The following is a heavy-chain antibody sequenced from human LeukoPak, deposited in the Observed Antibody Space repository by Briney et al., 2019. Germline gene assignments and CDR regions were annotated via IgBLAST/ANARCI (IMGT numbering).Heavy chain of an antibody. CDR2: INHSGSI. Sequence: SETLSLTCAVYGGSFSGYYWSWIRQPPGKGLEWIGEINHSGSINYNPSLKSRVTISVDTSKNQFSLKLSSVTAADTAVYYCARAAEYVLDAFDIWGQGTMVTVSS. J-gene: IGHJ3*02. CDR1: GGSFSGYY. CDR3: ARAAEYVLDAFDI. V-gene: IGHV4-34*01. D-gene: IGHD3-16*01.